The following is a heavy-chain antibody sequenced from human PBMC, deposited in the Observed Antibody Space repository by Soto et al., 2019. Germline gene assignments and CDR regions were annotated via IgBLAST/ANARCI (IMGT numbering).Heavy chain of an antibody. J-gene: IGHJ4*02. V-gene: IGHV1-69*01. CDR3: ARENGVAVATILYYFDY. CDR1: GGTFKNNG. Sequence: QVHLVQSGAEVKKAGSSVKVSCKAPGGTFKNNGISWVRQAPGQGLEWMGGIIPVFGTTNYAQKFQGRLTITADDFTSTVYMELSRLRYEDTAVYYCARENGVAVATILYYFDYWGPGTLVTVYS. D-gene: IGHD5-12*01. CDR2: IIPVFGTT.